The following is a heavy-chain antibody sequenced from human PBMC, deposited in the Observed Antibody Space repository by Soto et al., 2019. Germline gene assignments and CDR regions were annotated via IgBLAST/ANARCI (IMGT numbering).Heavy chain of an antibody. CDR3: ARDRTYYYDSSGREGLY. CDR2: ISSSSSTI. V-gene: IGHV3-48*02. Sequence: VSLRLSCAASGFTFSSYSMNWVRQAPGKGLEWVSYISSSSSTIYYADSVKGRFTISRDNAKNSLYLQMNSLRDEDTAVYYCARDRTYYYDSSGREGLYWGQGTLVTVSS. CDR1: GFTFSSYS. J-gene: IGHJ4*02. D-gene: IGHD3-22*01.